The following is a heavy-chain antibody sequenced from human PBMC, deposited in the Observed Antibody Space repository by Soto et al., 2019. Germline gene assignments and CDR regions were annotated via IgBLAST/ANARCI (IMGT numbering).Heavy chain of an antibody. Sequence: GGSLRLSCAASGFTFSSYWMSWVRQAPGKGLEWVANIKQDGSEKYYVDSVKGRFAISRDNAKNSLYLQMNSLRAEDTAVYYCARYDFGSYYGMDVWGQGTTVTVSS. CDR2: IKQDGSEK. J-gene: IGHJ6*02. CDR1: GFTFSSYW. V-gene: IGHV3-7*01. D-gene: IGHD3-3*01. CDR3: ARYDFGSYYGMDV.